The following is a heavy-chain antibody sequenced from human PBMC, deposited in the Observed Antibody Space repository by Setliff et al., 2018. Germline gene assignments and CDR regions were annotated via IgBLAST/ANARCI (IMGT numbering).Heavy chain of an antibody. Sequence: ASVKVSCKASGYTFTSYDINWVRQATGQGLEWMGWMNPNSGNTGYAQKFQGRVTMTRNTSISTAYMELSSLRSEDTAVYYCARAPAYVGNLMVVVTTEGYYFDSWGQGTLVTVSS. J-gene: IGHJ4*02. D-gene: IGHD3-22*01. CDR3: ARAPAYVGNLMVVVTTEGYYFDS. CDR2: MNPNSGNT. CDR1: GYTFTSYD. V-gene: IGHV1-8*02.